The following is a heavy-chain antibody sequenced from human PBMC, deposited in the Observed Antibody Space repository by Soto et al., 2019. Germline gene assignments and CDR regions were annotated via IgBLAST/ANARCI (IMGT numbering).Heavy chain of an antibody. J-gene: IGHJ4*02. Sequence: QLQLQESGPGLVKPSEILSLTCTVSCGSISSSSYYWGWMRQPPGKGLEWIGRLYYSGSNYYNPSLKSRVTISVDTSKNQFSLKLSSVTAADTAVYYCATLWGQDWGQGTLVTVSS. CDR3: ATLWGQD. CDR2: LYYSGSN. CDR1: CGSISSSSYY. D-gene: IGHD3-10*01. V-gene: IGHV4-39*01.